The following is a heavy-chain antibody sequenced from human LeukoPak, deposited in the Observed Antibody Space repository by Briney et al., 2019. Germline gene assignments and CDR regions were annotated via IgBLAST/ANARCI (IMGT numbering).Heavy chain of an antibody. CDR1: GVSISSYY. Sequence: PSETLSLTCTVSGVSISSYYWSWIRQPPGKGLEWIGYIYYSGSTNYNPSLKSRVTISVDTSKNQFSLKLSSVTAADTAVYYCARYSYVLDAFDIWGQGTMVTVSS. D-gene: IGHD5-18*01. CDR2: IYYSGST. J-gene: IGHJ3*02. CDR3: ARYSYVLDAFDI. V-gene: IGHV4-59*08.